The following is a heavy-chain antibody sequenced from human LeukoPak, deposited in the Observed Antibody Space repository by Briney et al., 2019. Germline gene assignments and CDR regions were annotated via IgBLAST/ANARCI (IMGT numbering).Heavy chain of an antibody. CDR2: IYYSGST. CDR1: GGSISSYY. D-gene: IGHD2-8*01. CDR3: ARGFMYGTFDY. Sequence: SETLPLTCTVSGGSISSYYWSWIRQPPGKGLEWIGYIYYSGSTNYNPSLKSRVTISVDTSKNQFSLKLNSVTAADTAVYYCARGFMYGTFDYWGQGTLVTVSS. J-gene: IGHJ4*02. V-gene: IGHV4-59*01.